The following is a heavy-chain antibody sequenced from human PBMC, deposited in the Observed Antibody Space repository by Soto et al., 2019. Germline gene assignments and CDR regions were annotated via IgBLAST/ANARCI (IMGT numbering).Heavy chain of an antibody. Sequence: EVQLVESGGGLVQPGGSLRLSCVASGFTFSSYWMHWVRQAPGKGLVWVSSISNDGSSTSYADPVKGRFTISRDNAKNTRYLQMNSLRAEDTAVYYCARLPNKSPQNWGQGTRVIVSP. J-gene: IGHJ1*01. CDR1: GFTFSSYW. CDR3: ARLPNKSPQN. CDR2: ISNDGSST. V-gene: IGHV3-74*01.